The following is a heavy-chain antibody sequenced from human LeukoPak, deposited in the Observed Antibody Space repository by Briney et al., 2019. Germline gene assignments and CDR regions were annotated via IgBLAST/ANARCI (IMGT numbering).Heavy chain of an antibody. CDR1: GFNFGNFA. J-gene: IGHJ5*02. V-gene: IGHV3-23*01. CDR3: AKDMHYNDGRWEFDP. CDR2: MIGTGDT. Sequence: QPGGSLRLSCVVSGFNFGNFAVTWVRQAPGKGLEWVSGMIGTGDTYYADSVKGRFTMFRDYSRTTLYLQMNNLIFEDTAIYYCAKDMHYNDGRWEFDPWGQGTLVTVSS. D-gene: IGHD5-24*01.